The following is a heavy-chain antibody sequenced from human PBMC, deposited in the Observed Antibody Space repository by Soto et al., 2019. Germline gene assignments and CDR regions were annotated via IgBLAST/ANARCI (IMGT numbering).Heavy chain of an antibody. CDR1: GASISSGDYF. J-gene: IGHJ4*02. Sequence: SETLSLTCTVSGASISSGDYFWSWIRQSPGKGLEWIGYIYDSGSSYYNPSLKSRVTMSVDTSKNQFSLKLKSVTAADTAVYYCAREKGYISGPKNFDYWGQGTLVTVS. CDR3: AREKGYISGPKNFDY. CDR2: IYDSGSS. V-gene: IGHV4-30-4*01. D-gene: IGHD5-12*01.